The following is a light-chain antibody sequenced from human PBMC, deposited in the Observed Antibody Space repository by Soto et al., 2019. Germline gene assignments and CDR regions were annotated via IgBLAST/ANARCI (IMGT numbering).Light chain of an antibody. CDR1: QNISVW. Sequence: DIQMTQSPSTLSASVGDGVTITCRASQNISVWLAWYQQRPGKAPKFLIYDASSLENGVPSRFSGSGSGTEFTLTIRSLQPDDFATYYCQQYDSSSPTFGQGTNLEIK. J-gene: IGKJ2*01. CDR2: DAS. CDR3: QQYDSSSPT. V-gene: IGKV1-5*01.